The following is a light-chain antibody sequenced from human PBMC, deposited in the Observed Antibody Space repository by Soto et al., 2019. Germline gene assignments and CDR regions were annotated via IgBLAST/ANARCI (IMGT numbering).Light chain of an antibody. CDR1: SSDVGGYNY. V-gene: IGLV2-14*01. Sequence: QSALTQPASVSGSPGQSITISCTGTSSDVGGYNYVSWYQQHPGKAPKLMIYDVSNRPSGVSNRFSGSKSGNTASLTISGLQAEDEADYYCSSYTGSPTYVLGIGTKVTVL. CDR2: DVS. J-gene: IGLJ1*01. CDR3: SSYTGSPTYV.